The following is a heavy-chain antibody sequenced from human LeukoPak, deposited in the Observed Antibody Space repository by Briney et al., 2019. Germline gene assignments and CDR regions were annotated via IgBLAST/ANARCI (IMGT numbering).Heavy chain of an antibody. V-gene: IGHV1-8*01. D-gene: IGHD6-13*01. J-gene: IGHJ4*02. CDR1: GYTFTSYD. CDR2: MNPNSGNT. Sequence: ASVKVSCKASGYTFTSYDINWVRPATGQGLEWMGWMNPNSGNTGYAQKFQGRVTMTRNTSISTAYMELSSLRSEDTAVYYCVREGSSSWYTDWGQGTLVTVSS. CDR3: VREGSSSWYTD.